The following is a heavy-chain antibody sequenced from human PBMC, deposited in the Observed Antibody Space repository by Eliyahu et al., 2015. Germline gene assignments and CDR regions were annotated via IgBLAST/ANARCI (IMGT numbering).Heavy chain of an antibody. CDR2: FXYTGNI. D-gene: IGHD6-13*01. Sequence: QVQLQESGPGLMKPSQTLSLTCXVSGVSIXXXXYAWTWIRQFPGEGLEWIGHFXYTGNIDYNPSLRSRVIVSVDTSKNQFSLKLTSVTAADTAVYYCARDRSGAGPLSSYYGLDVWGQGTTVTVS. V-gene: IGHV4-31*03. J-gene: IGHJ6*02. CDR1: GVSIXXXXYA. CDR3: ARDRSGAGPLSSYYGLDV.